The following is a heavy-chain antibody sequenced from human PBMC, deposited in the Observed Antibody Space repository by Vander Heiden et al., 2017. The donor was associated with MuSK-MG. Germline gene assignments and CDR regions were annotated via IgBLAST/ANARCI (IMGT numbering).Heavy chain of an antibody. V-gene: IGHV3-74*01. CDR3: AISDTGYDGFNL. D-gene: IGHD5-12*01. CDR2: INSDGITI. CDR1: GFTFSTSW. Sequence: EVQLVESGGGLVQPGGSLRLSCAASGFTFSTSWMHWVRQAPGKGLVWVSRINSDGITIAYADAVKGRFTVSRDNAKNTLYLQMNSLRPEDTAVYYCAISDTGYDGFNLWGQGPMVTVSS. J-gene: IGHJ3*01.